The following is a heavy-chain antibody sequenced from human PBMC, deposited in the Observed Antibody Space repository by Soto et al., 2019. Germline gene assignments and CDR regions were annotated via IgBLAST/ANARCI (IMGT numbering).Heavy chain of an antibody. CDR3: ARAVSYDSSGYYFDY. V-gene: IGHV4-34*01. Sequence: SETLSLTCAVYGGSFSGYYWSWIRQPPGKGLEWIGEINHSGSTNYNPSLKSRVTISVDASKNQFSLKLSSVTAADTAVYYCARAVSYDSSGYYFDYWGQGTLVTVSS. D-gene: IGHD3-22*01. J-gene: IGHJ4*02. CDR2: INHSGST. CDR1: GGSFSGYY.